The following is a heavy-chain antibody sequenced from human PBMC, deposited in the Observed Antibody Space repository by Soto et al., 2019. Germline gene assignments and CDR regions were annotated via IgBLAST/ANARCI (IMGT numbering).Heavy chain of an antibody. Sequence: EVQLVESGGGLVQPGASLRLSCAASGFTFSSYTMNWVRQAPGKGLEWISYISSSGETIYYADAMKGRFTISRDNAKNSMDLQVNSLRADDTAVYYCATRYCSCGNCIDSWGQGTLVTVSS. V-gene: IGHV3-48*01. J-gene: IGHJ4*02. CDR2: ISSSGETI. CDR3: ATRYCSCGNCIDS. D-gene: IGHD2-15*01. CDR1: GFTFSSYT.